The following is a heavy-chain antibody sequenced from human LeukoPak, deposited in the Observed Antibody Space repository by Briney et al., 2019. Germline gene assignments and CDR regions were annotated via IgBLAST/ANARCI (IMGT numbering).Heavy chain of an antibody. D-gene: IGHD3-10*01. Sequence: SETLSLTCAVYGGSFSGYYWSWIRQPPGKGLEWIGEINHSGSTNYNPSLKSRVTISVDTSKNQFSLKLSSVTAADTAVYYCARWPGGAFDIWGQGTMVTVSS. J-gene: IGHJ3*02. CDR3: ARWPGGAFDI. V-gene: IGHV4-34*01. CDR2: INHSGST. CDR1: GGSFSGYY.